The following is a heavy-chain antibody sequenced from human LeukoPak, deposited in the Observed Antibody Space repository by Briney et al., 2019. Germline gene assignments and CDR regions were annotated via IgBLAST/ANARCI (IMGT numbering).Heavy chain of an antibody. J-gene: IGHJ4*02. CDR3: ARGLYSGGRHPDY. V-gene: IGHV4-34*01. CDR2: INHSGST. CDR1: GGSFSGYY. Sequence: SETLSLTCAVYGGSFSGYYWSWIRQPPGKGLEWIGEINHSGSTNYNPSLKSRVTISVDTSKNQFSLKLSSVTAADTAVYYCARGLYSGGRHPDYWGQGTLVTVSS. D-gene: IGHD6-19*01.